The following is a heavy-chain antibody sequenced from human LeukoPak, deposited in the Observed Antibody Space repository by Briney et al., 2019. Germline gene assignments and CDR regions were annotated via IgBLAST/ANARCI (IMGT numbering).Heavy chain of an antibody. V-gene: IGHV1-46*01. CDR3: ARAHCSGGSCYLLSLDV. D-gene: IGHD2-15*01. J-gene: IGHJ6*04. CDR2: INPSGGST. CDR1: GYSFITYY. Sequence: ASVKVSCKASGYSFITYYMHWMRQAPGQGLEWMGIINPSGGSTSYAQKFQGRVTMTRDTSTSTVYMELSSLRSEDTAVYYCARAHCSGGSCYLLSLDVWGKGTTVTVSS.